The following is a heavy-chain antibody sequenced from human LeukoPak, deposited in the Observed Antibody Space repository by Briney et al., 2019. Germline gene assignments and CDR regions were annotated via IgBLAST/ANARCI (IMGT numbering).Heavy chain of an antibody. D-gene: IGHD3-10*01. V-gene: IGHV4-61*01. CDR2: IYYSGST. Sequence: SETLSLTCTVSGGSFSSGSYYWSWIRQPPGKGLEWIGYIYYSGSTNYNPSLKSRVTLSVDTSKNQFSLKLSSVTAADTAVYYCARVVSRGVIIPWFDPWGQGTLVTVSS. CDR1: GGSFSSGSYY. CDR3: ARVVSRGVIIPWFDP. J-gene: IGHJ5*02.